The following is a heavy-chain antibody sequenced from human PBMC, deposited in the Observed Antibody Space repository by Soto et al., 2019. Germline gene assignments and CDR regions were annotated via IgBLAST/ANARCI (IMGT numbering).Heavy chain of an antibody. D-gene: IGHD1-1*01. V-gene: IGHV1-69*02. CDR3: ARGTLYYYYGMDV. CDR1: GGTFSSYT. CDR2: IIPILGIA. J-gene: IGHJ6*02. Sequence: ASVKVSCKASGGTFSSYTISWVRQAPGQGLEWMGRIIPILGIANYAQKFQGRVTITADRSTSTAYMELSSLRSEGTAVYYCARGTLYYYYGMDVWGQGTTVTVSS.